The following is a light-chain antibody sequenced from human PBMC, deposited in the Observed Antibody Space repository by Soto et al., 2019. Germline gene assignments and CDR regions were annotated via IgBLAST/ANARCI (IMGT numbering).Light chain of an antibody. CDR1: SSDLGDYNF. CDR3: SSYTTSNTRV. CDR2: EVS. J-gene: IGLJ1*01. Sequence: QSVLTQPASVSRSPGQSITISCAGTSSDLGDYNFVSWYQQHPDKAPKIMIYEVSYRSSGVSNRFSGSKSDNTASLTISGLQAADEADYYGSSYTTSNTRVFGSGTKLTVL. V-gene: IGLV2-14*01.